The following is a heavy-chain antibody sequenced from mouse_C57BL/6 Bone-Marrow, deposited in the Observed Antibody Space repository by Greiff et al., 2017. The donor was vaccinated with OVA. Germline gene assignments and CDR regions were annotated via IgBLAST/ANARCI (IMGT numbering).Heavy chain of an antibody. CDR1: GYAFSSSW. J-gene: IGHJ2*01. CDR3: ARLRQHRLRGYYFDY. Sequence: QVQLKQSGPELVKPGASVKISCKASGYAFSSSWMNWVKQRPGKGLEWIGRIYPGDGDTNYNGKFKGKATLTADKSSSTAYMQLSSLTSEDSAVYFCARLRQHRLRGYYFDYWGQGTTLTVSS. CDR2: IYPGDGDT. D-gene: IGHD3-2*02. V-gene: IGHV1-82*01.